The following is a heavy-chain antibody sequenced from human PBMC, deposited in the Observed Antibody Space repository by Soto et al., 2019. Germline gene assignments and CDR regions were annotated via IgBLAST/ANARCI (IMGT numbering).Heavy chain of an antibody. J-gene: IGHJ4*02. CDR3: ARVSFLGGYYDY. CDR1: GFTFSSYW. Sequence: GGSLRLSCAASGFTFSSYWMSWGRQAPGKGLEWVANIKQDVIEKYYVDSVKGRFTIARDNAKNSLYLQMNILRAEDTAVYYCARVSFLGGYYDYWGQGTLVTVSS. D-gene: IGHD3-3*01. V-gene: IGHV3-7*01. CDR2: IKQDVIEK.